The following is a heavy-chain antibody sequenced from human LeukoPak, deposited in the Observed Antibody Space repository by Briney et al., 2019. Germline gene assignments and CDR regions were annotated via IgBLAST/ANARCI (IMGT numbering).Heavy chain of an antibody. D-gene: IGHD3-10*01. CDR3: ARRLIDYYGSGSHYYYYGMDV. CDR1: GGSISSYY. Sequence: PSETLSLTCTVSGGSISSYYWSWIRQPPGKGLKWIGYIYYSGSTNYNPSLKSRVTISVDTSKNQFSLKLSSVTAADTAVYYCARRLIDYYGSGSHYYYYGMDVWGQGTTVTVSS. J-gene: IGHJ6*02. V-gene: IGHV4-59*08. CDR2: IYYSGST.